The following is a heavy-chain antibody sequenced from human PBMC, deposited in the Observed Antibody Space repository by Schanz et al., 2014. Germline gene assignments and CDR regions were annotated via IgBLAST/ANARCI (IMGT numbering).Heavy chain of an antibody. Sequence: QVQLQESGPGLVKPSESLSLTCTVSGGSISSYYWSWIRQPPGKGLEWIGYIYYTASTNYNPSLRSRVTISADTSKNQFSLKLTSVTAADSAVYFCTRGNALDVWGQGTTVLVSS. CDR2: IYYTAST. D-gene: IGHD1-1*01. J-gene: IGHJ6*02. V-gene: IGHV4-59*01. CDR3: TRGNALDV. CDR1: GGSISSYY.